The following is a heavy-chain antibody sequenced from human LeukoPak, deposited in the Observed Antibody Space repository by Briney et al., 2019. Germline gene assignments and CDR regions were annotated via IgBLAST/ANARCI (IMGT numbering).Heavy chain of an antibody. Sequence: ASVTVSCKASGYTFINYAISWVRQAPGQGLEWMGWISAQNGNTKYAQKLQGRVTMTTDTSTSTAYMELRSLRSDDTAVHYCARSQTTGFGESIHYWGQGTLVTVSS. V-gene: IGHV1-18*01. J-gene: IGHJ4*02. CDR3: ARSQTTGFGESIHY. D-gene: IGHD3-10*01. CDR2: ISAQNGNT. CDR1: GYTFINYA.